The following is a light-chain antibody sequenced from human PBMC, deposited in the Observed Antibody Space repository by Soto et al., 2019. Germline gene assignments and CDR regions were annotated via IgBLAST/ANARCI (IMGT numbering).Light chain of an antibody. CDR3: ASLTTTSTRV. CDR2: EVN. CDR1: TSDIGSYYY. J-gene: IGLJ1*01. V-gene: IGLV2-14*01. Sequence: QSALTQPPFVSGAPGQTITVSCSGTTSDIGSYYYVSWYQQHPGKAPKLIIYEVNNRPSGVSNRFSGSKSGNTAYLTVYGLKAEDEDDYYCASLTTTSTRVFGTGTKVTV.